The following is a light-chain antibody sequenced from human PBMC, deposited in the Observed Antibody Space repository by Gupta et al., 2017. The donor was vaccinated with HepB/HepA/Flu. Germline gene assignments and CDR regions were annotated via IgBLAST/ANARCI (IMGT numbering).Light chain of an antibody. J-gene: IGKJ4*01. Sequence: EILLPQSPAVLSLSPGERATLSCRASQSVGKFLVWYQQKPGQAPRLLIPDASNRATGIPARFSGSGSGTDFTLTISSLEPEDFAVYYCLQRSSWLTFGGGTRVEIK. CDR1: QSVGKF. CDR2: DAS. CDR3: LQRSSWLT. V-gene: IGKV3-11*01.